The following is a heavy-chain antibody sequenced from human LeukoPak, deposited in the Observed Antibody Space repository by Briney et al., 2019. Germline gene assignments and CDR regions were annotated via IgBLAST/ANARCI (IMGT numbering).Heavy chain of an antibody. CDR2: IYNTGST. Sequence: SQTLSLTCTVSGGSFSSGTYYWSWIRQHPGKGLEWIGYIYNTGSTYYTPSLKSRLTISLDRSTNQFSLKLRSVTAADTAVYYCARDLVTVTKGFDIWGQGTMVSVSS. V-gene: IGHV4-31*03. CDR1: GGSFSSGTYY. CDR3: ARDLVTVTKGFDI. J-gene: IGHJ3*02. D-gene: IGHD4-17*01.